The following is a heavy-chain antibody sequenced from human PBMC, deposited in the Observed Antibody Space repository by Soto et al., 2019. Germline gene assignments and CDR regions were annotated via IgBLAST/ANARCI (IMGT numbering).Heavy chain of an antibody. J-gene: IGHJ5*02. V-gene: IGHV1-69*13. Sequence: GASVKVSCKASGGTFSSYAISWVRQAPGQGLEWMGGIIPIFGTANYAQKFQGRVTITADESTSTAYMELSSLRSEDTAVYYCARVPSSSINWFDPWGQGNLVTVSS. CDR1: GGTFSSYA. CDR2: IIPIFGTA. CDR3: ARVPSSSINWFDP. D-gene: IGHD6-19*01.